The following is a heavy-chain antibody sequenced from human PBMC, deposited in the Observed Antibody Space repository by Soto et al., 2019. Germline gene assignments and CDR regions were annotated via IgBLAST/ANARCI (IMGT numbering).Heavy chain of an antibody. J-gene: IGHJ5*01. CDR1: AFSLSTSGVG. V-gene: IGHV2-5*01. Sequence: GPTLVNPTQTLPLTCTFSAFSLSTSGVGVGWIRQPPGKALEWLALNYWNGDKHYSTSLETRLTISKDTSKNQVVLTMSNMDPVDTATYYCARSITTSGFFNWFDSWGQGTLVTVSS. CDR2: NYWNGDK. D-gene: IGHD3-3*01. CDR3: ARSITTSGFFNWFDS.